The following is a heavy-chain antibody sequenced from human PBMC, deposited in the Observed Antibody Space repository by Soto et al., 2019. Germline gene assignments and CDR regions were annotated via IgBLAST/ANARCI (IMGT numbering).Heavy chain of an antibody. CDR3: ARSIAVAEHYFDY. D-gene: IGHD6-19*01. CDR1: GCSISSGGYY. J-gene: IGHJ4*02. V-gene: IGHV4-31*03. CDR2: IYYSGST. Sequence: SETLSLACTVSGCSISSGGYYWSWIRQHPGKGLEWIGYIYYSGSTYYNPSLKSRVTISVDTSKNQFSLKLSSVTAADTAVYYCARSIAVAEHYFDYWGQGTLVTVSS.